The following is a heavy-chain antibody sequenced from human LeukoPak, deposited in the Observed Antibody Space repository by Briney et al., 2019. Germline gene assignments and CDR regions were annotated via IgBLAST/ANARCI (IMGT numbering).Heavy chain of an antibody. D-gene: IGHD2-15*01. J-gene: IGHJ6*03. CDR2: ISSSGSTI. Sequence: GGSLRLSCAASGFIFSSHGMNWVRQAPGKGLEWVSYISSSGSTIYYADSVKGRFTISRDNSKNTLYLQMNSLRAEDTAVYYCARVMVAATRWGYYYYMDVWGKGTTVTISS. V-gene: IGHV3-48*01. CDR1: GFIFSSHG. CDR3: ARVMVAATRWGYYYYMDV.